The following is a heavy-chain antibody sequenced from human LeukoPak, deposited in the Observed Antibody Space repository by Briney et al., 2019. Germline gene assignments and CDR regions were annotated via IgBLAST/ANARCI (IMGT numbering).Heavy chain of an antibody. V-gene: IGHV3-74*01. D-gene: IGHD3-22*01. Sequence: GGSLRLSCAASGFTFSTYWMHWVRHAPGKGLVWVSRINSDGRSITYADSVKGRFTISRDSAKNTLYLQMNSLRAEDTAVYYCARGYSDSSGYSLHYWGQGTLVTVSS. CDR3: ARGYSDSSGYSLHY. CDR1: GFTFSTYW. CDR2: INSDGRSI. J-gene: IGHJ4*02.